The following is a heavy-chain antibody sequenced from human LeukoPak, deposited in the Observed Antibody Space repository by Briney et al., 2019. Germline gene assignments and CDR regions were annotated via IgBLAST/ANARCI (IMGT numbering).Heavy chain of an antibody. J-gene: IGHJ4*02. D-gene: IGHD5-24*01. V-gene: IGHV3-48*01. CDR3: ARAGRGGDGYKAFDY. Sequence: GGSLRLSCAASGFTFSSYSMNWVRQAPGKGLEWVSYISSSSSTIYYGDSVKGRFTISRDNAKNSLYLQMNSLRAEDTAVYYCARAGRGGDGYKAFDYWGQGTLVTVSS. CDR2: ISSSSSTI. CDR1: GFTFSSYS.